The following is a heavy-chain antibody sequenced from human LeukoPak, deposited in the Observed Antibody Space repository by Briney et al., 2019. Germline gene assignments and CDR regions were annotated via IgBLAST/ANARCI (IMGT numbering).Heavy chain of an antibody. D-gene: IGHD2-2*01. Sequence: GGSLRLSCAASGCTFSSYSMNWVRQAPGKGLEWVSSISSSSSYIYYADSVKGRFTISRDNAKNSLYLQMNSLRAEDTAVYYCASSYCSSTSCFGGQGTLVTVSS. CDR1: GCTFSSYS. CDR2: ISSSSSYI. V-gene: IGHV3-21*01. CDR3: ASSYCSSTSCF. J-gene: IGHJ4*02.